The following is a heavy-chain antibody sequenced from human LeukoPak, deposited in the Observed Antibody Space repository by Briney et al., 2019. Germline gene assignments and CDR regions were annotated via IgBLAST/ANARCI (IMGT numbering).Heavy chain of an antibody. Sequence: GGSLRLSCYGSGFTFSDSAIHWVRHAAGRGLEWVGRIRSESKSGETAYAASVKGRFTISRDDPKDTAYLQMNSLKPEDTALYYCTSPAHDFDLWSGYYSLWGHGTQVTVSS. V-gene: IGHV3-73*01. CDR3: TSPAHDFDLWSGYYSL. CDR1: GFTFSDSA. J-gene: IGHJ4*01. D-gene: IGHD3-3*01. CDR2: IRSESKSGET.